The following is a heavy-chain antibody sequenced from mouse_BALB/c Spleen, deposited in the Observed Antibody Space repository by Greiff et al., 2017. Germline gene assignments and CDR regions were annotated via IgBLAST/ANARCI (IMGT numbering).Heavy chain of an antibody. V-gene: IGHV7-3*02. CDR1: GFTFTDYY. J-gene: IGHJ4*01. CDR3: ARDGNYCMDY. D-gene: IGHD2-1*01. Sequence: EVMLVESGGGLVQPGGSLRLSCATSGFTFTDYYMSWVRQPPGKALEWLGFIRNKANGYTTEYSASVKGRFTISRDNSQSILYLQMNTLRAEDSATYYCARDGNYCMDYWGQGTSVTVSS. CDR2: IRNKANGYTT.